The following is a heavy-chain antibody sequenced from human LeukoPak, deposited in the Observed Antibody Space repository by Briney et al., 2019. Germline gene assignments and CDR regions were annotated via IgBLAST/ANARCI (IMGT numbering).Heavy chain of an antibody. CDR3: ARAHSVRGVNPFY. V-gene: IGHV4-34*01. CDR1: GGSLSGYS. Sequence: SETLSLTCAVSGGSLSGYSWSWIRQSPGEGLEWIGEINQSGSTNYNPSLRSRARVLADTSKNQFSLKLSTVTAADTAVYYCARAHSVRGVNPFYWGQGTLVTVSS. J-gene: IGHJ4*02. CDR2: INQSGST. D-gene: IGHD3-10*01.